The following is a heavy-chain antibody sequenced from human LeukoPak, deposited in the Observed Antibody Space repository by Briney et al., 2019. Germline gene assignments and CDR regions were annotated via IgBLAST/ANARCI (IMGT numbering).Heavy chain of an antibody. Sequence: SQTLSLTCTVSGGSISSGSYYWSWIRQPAGKGLEWIGRIYTSGSTNYNPSLKSRVTISVDTSKNQFSLKLSSVTAADTAVYYCARGHYSSTSCYYYYYYMDVWGKGTTVTVSS. CDR3: ARGHYSSTSCYYYYYYMDV. J-gene: IGHJ6*03. CDR1: GGSISSGSYY. CDR2: IYTSGST. V-gene: IGHV4-61*02. D-gene: IGHD2-2*01.